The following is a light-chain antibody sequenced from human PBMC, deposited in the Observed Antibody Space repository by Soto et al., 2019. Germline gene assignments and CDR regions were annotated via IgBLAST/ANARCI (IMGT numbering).Light chain of an antibody. Sequence: QSVLTQPASVSGSPGQSITISCTGTISDVGGYYYVSWSQQHPGKAPKLIIYEVSNRPSGVSNRFSGSKYDNTASLTISGLQAEDEADYYCSSYTSSSTRVFGTGTKVTVL. CDR3: SSYTSSSTRV. J-gene: IGLJ1*01. CDR2: EVS. V-gene: IGLV2-14*01. CDR1: ISDVGGYYY.